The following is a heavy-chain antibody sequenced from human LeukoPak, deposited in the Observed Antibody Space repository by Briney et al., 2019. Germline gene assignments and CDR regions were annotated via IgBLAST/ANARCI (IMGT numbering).Heavy chain of an antibody. J-gene: IGHJ4*02. D-gene: IGHD2-8*01. CDR2: ICSNGGIT. Sequence: GGSLRLTCAASGFTFSSYAMHSVGQPPENGLEFGSAICSNGGITYYASCVKCAFTISSHNSKTTMYLQLCPLSAEDVAVYYCARGGHCTNGVCYYGYYDRDYWGQGTLVTVSS. V-gene: IGHV3-64*01. CDR1: GFTFSSYA. CDR3: ARGGHCTNGVCYYGYYDRDY.